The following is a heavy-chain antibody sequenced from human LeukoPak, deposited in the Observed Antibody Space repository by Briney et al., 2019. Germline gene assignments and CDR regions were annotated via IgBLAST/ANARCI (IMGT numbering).Heavy chain of an antibody. Sequence: PGGSLRLSCAASGFTFSSYSMNWVRQAPGKGLEWVAFIRYDGSNKYYADSVKGRFTISRDNSKNTLYLQMNSLRAEDTAVYYCATGMPAPGPNGITIFGVVIIPVGYWGQGTLVTVSS. D-gene: IGHD3-3*01. CDR2: IRYDGSNK. V-gene: IGHV3-30*02. J-gene: IGHJ4*02. CDR1: GFTFSSYS. CDR3: ATGMPAPGPNGITIFGVVIIPVGY.